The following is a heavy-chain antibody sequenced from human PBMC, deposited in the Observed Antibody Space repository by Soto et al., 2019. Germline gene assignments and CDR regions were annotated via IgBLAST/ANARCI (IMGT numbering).Heavy chain of an antibody. CDR1: GFTFEGYA. D-gene: IGHD1-26*01. V-gene: IGHV3-9*01. Sequence: EVQLVESGGGLVQPGRSLRLSCAASGFTFEGYAMHWVRQAPGKGLEWVSGRSWNGGDTDYADSVKGRFTISRDNAKNSLYLQMNSLRVEDTAFYYCVKLRYSEGTGNVDYWGQGTLVTVSS. J-gene: IGHJ4*02. CDR2: RSWNGGDT. CDR3: VKLRYSEGTGNVDY.